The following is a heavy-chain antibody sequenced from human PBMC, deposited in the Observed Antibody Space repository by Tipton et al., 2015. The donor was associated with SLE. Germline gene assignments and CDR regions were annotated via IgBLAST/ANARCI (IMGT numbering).Heavy chain of an antibody. CDR2: IRSPTFGGTT. CDR1: GFNLGDYA. V-gene: IGHV3-49*01. Sequence: PLRLSCAGSGFNLGDYAMSWFRQAPGGGLEWIGFIRSPTFGGTTDYIASVKGRFTISRNDSKNIAYLQMNSLKTDDTAVYYCAKVGRGKAAADYFDYWGQGTLVTVSS. J-gene: IGHJ4*02. CDR3: AKVGRGKAAADYFDY. D-gene: IGHD6-13*01.